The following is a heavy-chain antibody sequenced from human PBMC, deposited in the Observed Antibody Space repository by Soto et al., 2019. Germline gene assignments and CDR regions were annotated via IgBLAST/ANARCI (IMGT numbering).Heavy chain of an antibody. CDR3: ARGNTFNYAGFDV. J-gene: IGHJ6*02. CDR1: GYTFSDFD. Sequence: GASVKVSCKASGYTFSDFDINWLRQAAGQGPEWMGWMNAKSGDTFSAQRLQGKFNMTWDTSLSTAYMEVGSLTSDDAAIYYCARGNTFNYAGFDVWGQGTTVTVYS. V-gene: IGHV1-8*01. CDR2: MNAKSGDT. D-gene: IGHD3-16*01.